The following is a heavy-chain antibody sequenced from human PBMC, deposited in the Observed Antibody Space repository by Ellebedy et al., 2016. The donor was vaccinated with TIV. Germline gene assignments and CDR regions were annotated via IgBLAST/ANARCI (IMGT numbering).Heavy chain of an antibody. Sequence: GESLKISCAASGFIFSTYSLNWVRQAPGKGLEWVSYISSTSSYIYYADSVKGRFTISRDNAKNSLYLQMNSLTADDTAVYYCARYSGYHFRGNYFDYWGQGTLVTVSS. D-gene: IGHD5-12*01. J-gene: IGHJ4*02. CDR1: GFIFSTYS. CDR3: ARYSGYHFRGNYFDY. CDR2: ISSTSSYI. V-gene: IGHV3-21*04.